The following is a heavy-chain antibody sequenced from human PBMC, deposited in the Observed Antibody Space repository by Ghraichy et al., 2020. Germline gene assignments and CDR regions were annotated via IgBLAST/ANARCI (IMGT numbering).Heavy chain of an antibody. D-gene: IGHD3-10*01. Sequence: SQTLSLTCAVSGGSISSGGYSWSWIRQPPGKGLEWIGYIYYSGSTYYNPSLKSRVTISVDTSKNQFSLKLSSVTAADTAVYYCARGDTMVRELFPNWFDPWGQGTLVTVSS. CDR3: ARGDTMVRELFPNWFDP. V-gene: IGHV4-30-4*07. CDR1: GGSISSGGYS. J-gene: IGHJ5*02. CDR2: IYYSGST.